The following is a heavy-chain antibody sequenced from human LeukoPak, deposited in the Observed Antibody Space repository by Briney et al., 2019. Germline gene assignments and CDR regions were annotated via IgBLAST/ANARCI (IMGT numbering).Heavy chain of an antibody. J-gene: IGHJ4*02. V-gene: IGHV3-48*03. D-gene: IGHD2-21*02. Sequence: GGSLRLSCAASGFTFSSYEMNWVRQAPGKGLEWVSYISSSGSTIYYADSVKGRFTISRDNAKNSLYLQMNSLRAEDTAVYYCARRGACGGDCSYFDYWGQGTLVTVSS. CDR1: GFTFSSYE. CDR2: ISSSGSTI. CDR3: ARRGACGGDCSYFDY.